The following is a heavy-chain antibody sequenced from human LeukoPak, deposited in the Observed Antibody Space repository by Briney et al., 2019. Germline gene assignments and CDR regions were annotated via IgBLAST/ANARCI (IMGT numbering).Heavy chain of an antibody. J-gene: IGHJ4*02. CDR1: GYTFTSYG. Sequence: ASVKFSCKASGYTFTSYGISWVRQAPGQGLEWMGWISAYNGNTNYAQKLQGRVTMTTDTSTSTAYMELRSLRSDDTAVYYCARDMNSSGFGLSYFDYWGQGTLVTVSS. D-gene: IGHD6-19*01. CDR2: ISAYNGNT. V-gene: IGHV1-18*01. CDR3: ARDMNSSGFGLSYFDY.